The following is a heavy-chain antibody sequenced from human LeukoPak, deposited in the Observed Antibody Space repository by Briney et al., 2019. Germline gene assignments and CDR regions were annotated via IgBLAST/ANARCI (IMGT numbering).Heavy chain of an antibody. J-gene: IGHJ4*02. CDR1: GFGFRSYG. CDR2: IWYDGSNA. V-gene: IGHV3-33*06. D-gene: IGHD1-26*01. CDR3: AKESSYGSYSAFDY. Sequence: TGGSLRLSCEASGFGFRSYGMRWVRQAPGKGLEWVAIIWYDGSNAYYADSVKGRFTVSRDNSKNTVYLQLDSLRAEDTAVYYCAKESSYGSYSAFDYWGQGTLVTVSS.